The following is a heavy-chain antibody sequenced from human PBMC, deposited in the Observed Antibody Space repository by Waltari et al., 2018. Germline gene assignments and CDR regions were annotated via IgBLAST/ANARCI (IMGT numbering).Heavy chain of an antibody. CDR2: LRYDGTNK. D-gene: IGHD4-17*01. CDR3: AKDPLYD. V-gene: IGHV3-30*02. Sequence: QVQLLESGGGVVQPGGSLRLSCAASGFPFSSYGMPWVRQAPGKGLEWVAYLRYDGTNKYYADSVKGRFTISRDNSKNTLYLQMNSLRGEDTAVYYCAKDPLYDWGQGTLVTVSS. J-gene: IGHJ4*02. CDR1: GFPFSSYG.